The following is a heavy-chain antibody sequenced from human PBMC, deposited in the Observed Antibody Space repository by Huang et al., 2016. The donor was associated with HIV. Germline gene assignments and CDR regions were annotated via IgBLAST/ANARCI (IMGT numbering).Heavy chain of an antibody. D-gene: IGHD3-10*01. CDR1: GFNFSASA. CDR2: IRTKTNSFAT. Sequence: EVKLVDSGGGLVQPGGSLKLSCAASGFNFSASAIHWIRQAPGKGLWWACRIRTKTNSFATAYAASVKGRFTISRDDSKNTAFLQMTGLKTGDTAIYYCTKGVESGLWGQGTLVTVSS. J-gene: IGHJ4*02. CDR3: TKGVESGL. V-gene: IGHV3-73*01.